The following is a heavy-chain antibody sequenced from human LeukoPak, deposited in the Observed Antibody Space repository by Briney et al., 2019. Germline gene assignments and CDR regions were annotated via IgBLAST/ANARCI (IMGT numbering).Heavy chain of an antibody. CDR3: ARDQVRRGGDYYGMDV. CDR1: GFTFSSSG. CDR2: IWNDGSNK. D-gene: IGHD2-21*01. J-gene: IGHJ6*02. Sequence: GGSLRLSCAASGFTFSSSGMHWVRQAPGKGLEWVAVIWNDGSNKYYADSVKGRFTISRDNSKSTLYLQMNSLRAEDTAVYYCARDQVRRGGDYYGMDVWGQGSTVTVSS. V-gene: IGHV3-33*01.